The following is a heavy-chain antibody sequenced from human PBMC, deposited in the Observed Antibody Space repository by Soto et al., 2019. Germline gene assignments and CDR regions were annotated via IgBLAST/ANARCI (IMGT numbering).Heavy chain of an antibody. Sequence: QLQLQESGPGLVKPSETLSLTCTVSGGSISSSSYYLGWIRQPPGEGREWIWSIYYSGSTYYNPALNSRVTIYVDASKNHSYRQLSSVTAADTAVYYCAIRDNYDILSGYYPPGTFDYWGQGTQVTVSS. CDR2: IYYSGST. CDR1: GGSISSSSYY. V-gene: IGHV4-39*02. CDR3: AIRDNYDILSGYYPPGTFDY. D-gene: IGHD3-9*01. J-gene: IGHJ4*02.